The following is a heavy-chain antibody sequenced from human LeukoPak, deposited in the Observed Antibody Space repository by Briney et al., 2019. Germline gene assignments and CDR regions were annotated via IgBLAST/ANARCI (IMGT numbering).Heavy chain of an antibody. CDR2: ISAYNGNT. D-gene: IGHD1-26*01. CDR1: GGTFSSYA. J-gene: IGHJ5*02. V-gene: IGHV1-18*01. CDR3: ARFGLVGATTSSPWFDP. Sequence: ASVKVSCKASGGTFSSYAISWVRQAPGQGLEWMGWISAYNGNTNYAQKLQGRVTMTTDTSTSTAYMELRSLRSDDTAVYYCARFGLVGATTSSPWFDPWGQGTLVTVSS.